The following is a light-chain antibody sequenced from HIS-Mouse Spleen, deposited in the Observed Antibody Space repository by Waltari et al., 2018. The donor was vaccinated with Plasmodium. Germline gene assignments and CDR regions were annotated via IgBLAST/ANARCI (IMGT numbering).Light chain of an antibody. V-gene: IGLV1-51*01. CDR3: GTWDSSLSAGVV. J-gene: IGLJ2*01. CDR1: SSNIGNNS. CDR2: DNN. Sequence: QSVLTQPPSVSAAPGQKVTISCSGSSSNIGNNSVSWYQQLPGTAPKLLIYDNNKRPSGIPDRVSGSKSGTSATLGITGLQTGDEADYYCGTWDSSLSAGVVFGGGTKLTVL.